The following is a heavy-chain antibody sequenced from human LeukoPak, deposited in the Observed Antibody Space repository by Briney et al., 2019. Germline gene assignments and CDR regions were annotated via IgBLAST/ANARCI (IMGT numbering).Heavy chain of an antibody. CDR3: ARRLTCSGGSCYSYWFDP. Sequence: SETLSLTCTVSGGSISSYYWSWIRQPPGKGLEWIGSIYYSGGTYYNPSLKSRVTISVDTSKNQFSLKLSSVTAADTAVYYCARRLTCSGGSCYSYWFDPWGQGTLVTVSS. V-gene: IGHV4-39*01. CDR2: IYYSGGT. D-gene: IGHD2-15*01. CDR1: GGSISSYY. J-gene: IGHJ5*02.